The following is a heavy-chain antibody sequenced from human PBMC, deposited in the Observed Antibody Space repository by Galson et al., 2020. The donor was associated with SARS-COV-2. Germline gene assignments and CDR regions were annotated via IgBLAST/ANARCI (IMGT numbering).Heavy chain of an antibody. V-gene: IGHV3-15*01. J-gene: IGHJ3*02. CDR3: TAIVGDGDAFEM. D-gene: IGHD1-26*01. CDR1: GFNSSNTW. CDR2: INANVHGGTT. Sequence: GESLQTPCAASGFNSSNTWMSWVRHAPGKGLEWLGRINANVHGGTTDYAAPVRVRFAISRDDSQNTMYLQLNSLKTEDTGLYYCTAIVGDGDAFEMWGQGTMVNVSS.